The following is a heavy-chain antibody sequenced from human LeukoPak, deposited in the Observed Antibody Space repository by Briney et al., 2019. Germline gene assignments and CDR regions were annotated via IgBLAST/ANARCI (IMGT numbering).Heavy chain of an antibody. D-gene: IGHD3-10*01. V-gene: IGHV4-59*01. CDR2: IYYSGST. J-gene: IGHJ6*04. CDR1: GGSISSYY. Sequence: SETLSLTCTVSGGSISSYYWSWIRQPPGKGPEWIGYIYYSGSTNYNPSLKSRVTISVDTSKNQFSLKLSSVTAADTAVYYCARATEGITMVRERGNYYYGMDVWGKGTTVTVSS. CDR3: ARATEGITMVRERGNYYYGMDV.